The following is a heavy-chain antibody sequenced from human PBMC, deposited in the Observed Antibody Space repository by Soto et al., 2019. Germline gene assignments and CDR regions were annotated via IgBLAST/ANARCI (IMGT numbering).Heavy chain of an antibody. CDR2: INHSGST. Sequence: SETLSLTCAVYGGSFSGYYWTWIRQPPGTGLEWIGEINHSGSTNYNPSLKSRVNISVDTSKNQFSLKLTSVTAAETAVYYCARDKITGLFDYWGQGTLVTVS. CDR3: ARDKITGLFDY. J-gene: IGHJ4*02. CDR1: GGSFSGYY. V-gene: IGHV4-34*01. D-gene: IGHD2-8*02.